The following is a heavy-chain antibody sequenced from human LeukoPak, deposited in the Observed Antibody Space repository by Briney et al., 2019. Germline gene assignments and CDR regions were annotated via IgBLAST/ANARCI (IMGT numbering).Heavy chain of an antibody. J-gene: IGHJ4*02. CDR2: MNPNSGNT. CDR3: TRGSRGRRDN. V-gene: IGHV1-8*01. Sequence: ASVKVSCKASGYTFTSCDINWERQATGQGLEWMGWMNPNSGNTGYGQSFQGRITVTRDISIGTAYMELSNLTSEDTAIYYCTRGSRGRRDNWGRGTLVTVS. CDR1: GYTFTSCD.